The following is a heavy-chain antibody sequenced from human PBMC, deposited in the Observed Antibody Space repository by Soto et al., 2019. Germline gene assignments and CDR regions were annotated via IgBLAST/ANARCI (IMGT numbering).Heavy chain of an antibody. CDR1: GFTFSSYG. CDR2: ISCDGSNK. CDR3: AKDNLIAVTTSKHGMDV. J-gene: IGHJ6*02. Sequence: QVQLVESGGGVVQPGRSLRLSCAASGFTFSSYGMHWVRQAPGKGLEWVAVISCDGSNKYYADSVKGRFTISRDNSKNTLYLQMNSLRAEDTAVYYCAKDNLIAVTTSKHGMDVWGQGTTVTVSS. D-gene: IGHD4-17*01. V-gene: IGHV3-30*18.